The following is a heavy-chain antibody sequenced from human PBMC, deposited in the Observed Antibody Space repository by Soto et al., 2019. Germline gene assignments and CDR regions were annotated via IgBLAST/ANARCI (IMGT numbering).Heavy chain of an antibody. CDR1: GFTFGDYA. CDR2: IRSKGYGGTT. D-gene: IGHD5-12*01. Sequence: GGSLRLSCTASGFTFGDYAMSWFRQAPGKGLEWVGFIRSKGYGGTTEYAASVKDRFAISRDDSTSIAYLQMNSLKTEDTVLYYCTRVLGYSGYNIYYFDYWGQGTLVTVSS. CDR3: TRVLGYSGYNIYYFDY. J-gene: IGHJ4*02. V-gene: IGHV3-49*03.